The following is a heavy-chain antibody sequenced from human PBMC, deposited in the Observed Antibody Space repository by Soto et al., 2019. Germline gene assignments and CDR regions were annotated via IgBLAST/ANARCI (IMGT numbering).Heavy chain of an antibody. CDR1: GGSFSGYY. CDR3: ARRAAGHN. Sequence: QVQLQQWGAGLLKPSETLSLTCAVYGGSFSGYYWSWIRQPPGKGLEWIGEINHSGSTNYNPSLKSRVTISVDTSKNQCSLKLSAVTAADTAVYYCARRAAGHNWGQGTLVTVSS. CDR2: INHSGST. V-gene: IGHV4-34*01. D-gene: IGHD6-13*01. J-gene: IGHJ4*02.